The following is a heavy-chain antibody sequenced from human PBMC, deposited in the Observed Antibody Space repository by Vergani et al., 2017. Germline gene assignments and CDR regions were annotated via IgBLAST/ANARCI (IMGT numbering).Heavy chain of an antibody. CDR1: GGSFSGYY. CDR2: INHSGST. Sequence: QVQLQQWGAGLLKPSETLSLTCAVYGGSFSGYYWSWIRQPPGKGLEWIGEINHSGSTNYNPSLKSRVTISVETSKNQFSLKLSSVTAADTAVYYCARIAAALTPDYYYYGMDVWGQGTTVTVSS. V-gene: IGHV4-34*01. D-gene: IGHD6-13*01. CDR3: ARIAAALTPDYYYYGMDV. J-gene: IGHJ6*02.